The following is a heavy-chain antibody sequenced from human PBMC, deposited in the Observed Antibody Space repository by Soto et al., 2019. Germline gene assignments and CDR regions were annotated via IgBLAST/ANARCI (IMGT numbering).Heavy chain of an antibody. CDR3: ARDIQIVGATPGFDY. CDR1: GFTFSSYS. Sequence: GGSLRLSCAASGFTFSSYSMNWVRQAPGKGLEWVSYISSSSSTIYYADSVKGRFTISRDNAKNSLYLQMNSLRDEDTAVYYCARDIQIVGATPGFDYWGQGTLVTVSS. CDR2: ISSSSSTI. V-gene: IGHV3-48*02. D-gene: IGHD1-26*01. J-gene: IGHJ4*02.